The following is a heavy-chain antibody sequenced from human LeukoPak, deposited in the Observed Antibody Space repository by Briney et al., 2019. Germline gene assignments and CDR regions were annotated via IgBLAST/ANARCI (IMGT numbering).Heavy chain of an antibody. J-gene: IGHJ5*02. V-gene: IGHV4-59*01. D-gene: IGHD4-17*01. CDR3: ARAPTVTNHYYSWFDP. CDR1: GGSISSYY. CDR2: IYYSGST. Sequence: SETLSLICSVSGGSISSYYWSWIRQPPGKGLEWIGYIYYSGSTNYNPSLKSRVTISVDTSKNQFSLKLRSVTAADTAVYYCARAPTVTNHYYSWFDPWGQGTLVTVSS.